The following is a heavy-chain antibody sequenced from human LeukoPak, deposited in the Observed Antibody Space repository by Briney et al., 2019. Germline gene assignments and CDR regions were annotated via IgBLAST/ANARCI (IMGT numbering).Heavy chain of an antibody. Sequence: GSSVKVSCKASGGTFSSYAISWVRQAPGQGLEWMGRIIPIFGIANYAQKFQGRVTITADKSTSTAYMELSSLRSEDTAVYYCARELRVRWFGESLDYWGQGTLSPSPQ. CDR2: IIPIFGIA. CDR3: ARELRVRWFGESLDY. J-gene: IGHJ4*02. CDR1: GGTFSSYA. V-gene: IGHV1-69*04. D-gene: IGHD3-10*01.